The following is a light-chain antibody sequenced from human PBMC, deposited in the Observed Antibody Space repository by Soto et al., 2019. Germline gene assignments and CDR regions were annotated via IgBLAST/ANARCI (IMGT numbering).Light chain of an antibody. CDR2: DVT. V-gene: IGLV2-11*01. CDR1: SSDVGAYNY. J-gene: IGLJ2*01. CDR3: CPYAGGYLIL. Sequence: QSALTQPRSVSGSPGQSVTISWTGTSSDVGAYNYVSWYQHHPGKAPKLMIYDVTQRPSGVPDRFSGSKSDNTASLTISRLQAEDEAEYYCCPYAGGYLILFGGGTKVTVL.